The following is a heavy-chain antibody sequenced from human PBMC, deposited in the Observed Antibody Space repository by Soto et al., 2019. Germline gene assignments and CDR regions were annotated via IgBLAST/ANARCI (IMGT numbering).Heavy chain of an antibody. CDR1: GGSISSSSYY. CDR2: IYYSGST. Sequence: QLQLQESGPGLVKPSDTLSLTCTVSGGSISSSSYYWGWIRQPPGKGLKWIGSIYYSGSTYYNPSLKSRVTISVDTSKNQFSLMLSSVTAADTAVYYCARASGSSGWIEYFDYWGQGALVTVSS. CDR3: ARASGSSGWIEYFDY. V-gene: IGHV4-39*01. D-gene: IGHD6-19*01. J-gene: IGHJ4*02.